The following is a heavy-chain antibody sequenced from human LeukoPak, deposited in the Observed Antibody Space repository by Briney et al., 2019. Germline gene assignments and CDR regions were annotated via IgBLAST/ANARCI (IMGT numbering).Heavy chain of an antibody. CDR2: IYYSGST. CDR1: GGSISSGGYY. Sequence: SETLFLTCTVSGGSISSGGYYWSWIRQHPGKGLEWIGYIYYSGSTYYNPSLKSRVTISVDTSKNQFSLKLSSVTAADTAVYYCARERNEQLTIDWGQGTLVTVSS. D-gene: IGHD3-10*01. V-gene: IGHV4-31*03. J-gene: IGHJ4*02. CDR3: ARERNEQLTID.